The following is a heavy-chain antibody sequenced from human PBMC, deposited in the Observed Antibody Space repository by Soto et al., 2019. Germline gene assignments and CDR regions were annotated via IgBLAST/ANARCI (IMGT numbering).Heavy chain of an antibody. D-gene: IGHD6-6*01. J-gene: IGHJ6*02. V-gene: IGHV3-30-3*01. CDR2: ISYDGSNK. Sequence: QVQLVESGGGVVQPGRSLRLSCAASGFTFSSYAMLWVRQAPGKGLEWVAVISYDGSNKYYADSVKGRVTISRDNSKNTLYLQMNSLRAEDTAVYYCARPYSSSRRYYYYGMDVWGQGTTVTVSS. CDR3: ARPYSSSRRYYYYGMDV. CDR1: GFTFSSYA.